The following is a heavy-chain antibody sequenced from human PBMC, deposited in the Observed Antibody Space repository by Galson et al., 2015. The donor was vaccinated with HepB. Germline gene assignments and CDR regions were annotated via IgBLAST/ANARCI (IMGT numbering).Heavy chain of an antibody. CDR2: IDYNGGRT. CDR3: AKRGEYCSSSSCFVEN. D-gene: IGHD2-2*01. J-gene: IGHJ4*02. V-gene: IGHV3-23*01. CDR1: GFTFSSYA. Sequence: SLRLSCAASGFTFSSYAMNWVRQAPGKGLEWVSTIDYNGGRTYYADSVKGRFTISRDNSKNTLYLQMNSLRAEDTAVYYCAKRGEYCSSSSCFVENWGQGTLVTVSS.